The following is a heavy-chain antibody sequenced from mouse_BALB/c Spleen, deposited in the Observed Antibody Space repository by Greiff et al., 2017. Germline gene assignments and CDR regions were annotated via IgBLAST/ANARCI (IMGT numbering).Heavy chain of an antibody. D-gene: IGHD6-1*01. V-gene: IGHV3-6*02. CDR1: GYSITSGYY. CDR3: ARGALQDYFDY. J-gene: IGHJ2*01. Sequence: EVKLVESGPGLVKPSQSLSLTCSVTGYSITSGYYWNWIRQFPGNKLEWMGYISYDGSNNYNPSLKNRISITRDTSKNQFFLKLNSVTTEDTATYYCARGALQDYFDYWGQGTTLTVSS. CDR2: ISYDGSN.